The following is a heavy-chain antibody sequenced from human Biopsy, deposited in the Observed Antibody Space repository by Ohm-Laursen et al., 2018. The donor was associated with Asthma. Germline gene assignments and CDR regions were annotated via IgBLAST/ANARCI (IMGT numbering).Heavy chain of an antibody. CDR2: INSVFGTT. Sequence: GASVKVSCESLGGTFNTYVIGWVRQAPGQGLEWMGGINSVFGTTTYPQKFQDRVTITADDSTSTAYMDLSSLRSEDTAVYYCARTYYDFLTGQVNDAFAIWGQGTVVTVSS. CDR1: GGTFNTYV. D-gene: IGHD3-9*01. J-gene: IGHJ3*02. CDR3: ARTYYDFLTGQVNDAFAI. V-gene: IGHV1-69*13.